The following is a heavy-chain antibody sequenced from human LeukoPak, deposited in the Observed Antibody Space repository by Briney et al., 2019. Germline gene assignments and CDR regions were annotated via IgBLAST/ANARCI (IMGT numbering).Heavy chain of an antibody. Sequence: PSETLSLTCSVSGASISDGRYYWPWIRQHPGKGLEWIGYKYYSGSANYNPSLKSRLTISVDTSKNQFSLQLSSVTAADTAMYYCATPYCSSISCLDVFNIWGQGTMVTVSS. V-gene: IGHV4-31*03. CDR3: ATPYCSSISCLDVFNI. D-gene: IGHD2-2*01. J-gene: IGHJ3*02. CDR1: GASISDGRYY. CDR2: KYYSGSA.